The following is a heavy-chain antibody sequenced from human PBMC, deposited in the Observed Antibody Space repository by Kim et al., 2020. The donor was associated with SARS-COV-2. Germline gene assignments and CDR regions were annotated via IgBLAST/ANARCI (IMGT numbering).Heavy chain of an antibody. CDR3: ARQVSYYYGMDV. J-gene: IGHJ6*02. Sequence: KYYADSLKGRFTISRDNSKNTLYLQMNSLRAEDTAVYYCARQVSYYYGMDVWGQGTTVTVSS. V-gene: IGHV3-33*01. CDR2: K.